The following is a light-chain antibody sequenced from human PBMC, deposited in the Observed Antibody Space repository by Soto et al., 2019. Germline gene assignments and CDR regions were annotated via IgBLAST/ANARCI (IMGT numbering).Light chain of an antibody. CDR3: SSYTSSSTLV. Sequence: QSALTQPAYVSGSRGQSITISCTGTSSDVGGYNYVSWYQQHPGKAPKLMIYDVSNRPSGVSNRFSGSRSGNTASLTISGLQAEDEADYYCSSYTSSSTLVFGGGTKLTGL. CDR2: DVS. CDR1: SSDVGGYNY. V-gene: IGLV2-14*01. J-gene: IGLJ2*01.